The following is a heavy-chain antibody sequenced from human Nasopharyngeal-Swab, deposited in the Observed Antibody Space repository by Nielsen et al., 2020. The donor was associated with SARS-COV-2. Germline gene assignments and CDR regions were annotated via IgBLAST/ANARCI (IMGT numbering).Heavy chain of an antibody. J-gene: IGHJ4*02. D-gene: IGHD2-15*01. CDR3: ARATQTYSGGDFDY. CDR1: GFTFSSYD. CDR2: IGTAGDT. Sequence: GGSLRLSCAASGFTFSSYDMHWVRQAPGKGLEWVSAIGTAGDTYYPDSVKGRFTISRDNSKNTLYLQMNSLRAEDTAVYYCARATQTYSGGDFDYWGQGTLVTVSS. V-gene: IGHV3-13*01.